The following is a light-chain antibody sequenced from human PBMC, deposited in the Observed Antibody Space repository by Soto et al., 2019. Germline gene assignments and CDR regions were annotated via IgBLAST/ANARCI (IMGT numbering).Light chain of an antibody. V-gene: IGKV1-5*03. CDR3: QHCDTYWA. CDR2: KAS. J-gene: IGKJ1*01. Sequence: DIQMTQSPSTLSGSVGDRVTITCRASQTISSWLAWYQQKPGKAPKLLIYKASTLKSGVPSRFSGSGSGTEFTLTISNLQPDDYATYYCQHCDTYWAFGQGTKVDIK. CDR1: QTISSW.